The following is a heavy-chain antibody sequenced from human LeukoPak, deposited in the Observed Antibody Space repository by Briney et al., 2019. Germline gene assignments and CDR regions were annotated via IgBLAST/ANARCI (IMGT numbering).Heavy chain of an antibody. CDR2: INEDGSEE. V-gene: IGHV3-7*01. D-gene: IGHD1-14*01. J-gene: IGHJ4*02. Sequence: QSGGSLRLSCAASGFTLTTYWMSWVRQAPGKGLEWVANINEDGSEEYFVDSVKGRFTISRDNAKNSLYLQMNSLRAEDTAVYYCARDTENRPLGNWGQGTLVTVSS. CDR1: GFTLTTYW. CDR3: ARDTENRPLGN.